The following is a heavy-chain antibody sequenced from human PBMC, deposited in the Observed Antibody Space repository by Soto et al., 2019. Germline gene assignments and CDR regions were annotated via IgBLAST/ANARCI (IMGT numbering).Heavy chain of an antibody. V-gene: IGHV4-34*01. J-gene: IGHJ5*02. CDR2: INHSGST. Sequence: PSETLSLTCAVYGGSFSGYYWSWIRQPPGKGLEWIGEINHSGSTNYNPSLKSRVTISVDTSKNQFSLKLSSVTAADTAVYYCAREGIAAANSWFDPWGQGTLVTVSS. D-gene: IGHD6-13*01. CDR3: AREGIAAANSWFDP. CDR1: GGSFSGYY.